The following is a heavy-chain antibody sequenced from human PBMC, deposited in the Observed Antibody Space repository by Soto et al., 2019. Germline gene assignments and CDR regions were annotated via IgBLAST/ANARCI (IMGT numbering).Heavy chain of an antibody. V-gene: IGHV1-69*13. CDR2: IIPIFGTA. J-gene: IGHJ3*02. CDR3: ARVRKLVRDAFDI. CDR1: GGTFSSYA. Sequence: SVNVSCKASGGTFSSYAISWVRQAPGQGLEWMGGIIPIFGTANYAQKFQGRVTITADESTSTAYMELSSLRSEDTAVYYCARVRKLVRDAFDIWGQGTMVTVSS. D-gene: IGHD6-13*01.